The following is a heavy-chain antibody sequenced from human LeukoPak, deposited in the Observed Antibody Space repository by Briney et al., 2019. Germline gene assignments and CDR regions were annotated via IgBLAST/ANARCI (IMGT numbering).Heavy chain of an antibody. D-gene: IGHD2-21*01. CDR3: ATLVVAGPYYYYYMDV. CDR2: ISSSGSTI. Sequence: PGGSLRLSCAASGFTFSDYFMSWIRQAPGKGLEWVSYISSSGSTIYYADSVKGRFTISRDNAKNSLYLQMNSLRAEDTAVYYCATLVVAGPYYYYYMDVWGKGTTVTVSS. CDR1: GFTFSDYF. V-gene: IGHV3-11*04. J-gene: IGHJ6*03.